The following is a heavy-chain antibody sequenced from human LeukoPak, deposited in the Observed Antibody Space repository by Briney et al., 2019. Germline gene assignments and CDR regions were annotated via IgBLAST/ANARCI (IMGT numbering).Heavy chain of an antibody. V-gene: IGHV1-18*01. CDR3: ARVFGSSSWYYPSYYYYYMDV. CDR2: ISAYNGNT. D-gene: IGHD6-13*01. J-gene: IGHJ6*03. Sequence: GASVKVSCKASGYTFTSYGISWVRQAPGQGLEWMGWISAYNGNTNYAQKLRGRVTMTTDTSTSTAYMELRSLRSDDTAVYYCARVFGSSSWYYPSYYYYYMDVWGKGTTVTVSS. CDR1: GYTFTSYG.